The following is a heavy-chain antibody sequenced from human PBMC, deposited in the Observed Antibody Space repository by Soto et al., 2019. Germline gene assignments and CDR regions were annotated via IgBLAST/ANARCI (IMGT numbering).Heavy chain of an antibody. CDR3: ARDTIAAAGTHYY. D-gene: IGHD6-13*01. J-gene: IGHJ4*02. V-gene: IGHV4-61*01. CDR2: IYYSGTT. CDR1: GDSVSSDSYY. Sequence: QVQLQESGPGLVKPSETLSLTCTVSGDSVSSDSYYWSWIRQPPGKGLEWIGYIYYSGTTNYNPSLKRRVTVSVDTSQNQFSLKLTSVTAADTAVYYCARDTIAAAGTHYYWGQGTLVTVSS.